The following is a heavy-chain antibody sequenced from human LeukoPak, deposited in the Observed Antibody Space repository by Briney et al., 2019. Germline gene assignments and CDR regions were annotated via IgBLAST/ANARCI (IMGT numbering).Heavy chain of an antibody. Sequence: SETLSLTCAVYGGSFSGYYWSWIRQPPGKGLEWIGEINHSGSTNYNPSLKSRVTISVDTSKNQFSLKLSSVTAADTAVYYCARVPGPTRGYYYYYMDVWGKGTTVTVSS. CDR1: GGSFSGYY. D-gene: IGHD3-16*01. CDR2: INHSGST. J-gene: IGHJ6*03. CDR3: ARVPGPTRGYYYYYMDV. V-gene: IGHV4-34*01.